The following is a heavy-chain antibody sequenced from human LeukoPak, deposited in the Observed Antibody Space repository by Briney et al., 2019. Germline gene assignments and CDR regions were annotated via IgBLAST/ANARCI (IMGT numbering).Heavy chain of an antibody. Sequence: SETLSLTCTVSGGSISSHYWSWIRQPPGKGLEWIGYIYYSGSTNYNPSLKSRVTISVDTSKNQFSLKLSSVTAADTAVYYCARVNRRGSGGYSFDYWGQGTLVTVSS. CDR3: ARVNRRGSGGYSFDY. D-gene: IGHD3-10*01. V-gene: IGHV4-59*11. CDR2: IYYSGST. J-gene: IGHJ4*02. CDR1: GGSISSHY.